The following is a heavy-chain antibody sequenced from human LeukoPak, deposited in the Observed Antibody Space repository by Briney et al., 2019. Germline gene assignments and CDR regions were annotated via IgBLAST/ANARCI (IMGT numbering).Heavy chain of an antibody. J-gene: IGHJ4*02. V-gene: IGHV1-69*01. CDR2: IIPIFGTA. D-gene: IGHD3-10*01. Sequence: SVKVSCKAPGGTFSSYAISWVRQAPGQGLEWMGGIIPIFGTANCAQKFQGRVTITADESTSTAYMELSSLRSEDTAVYYCARGQADRLYGSGSYYFDYWGQGTLVTVSS. CDR1: GGTFSSYA. CDR3: ARGQADRLYGSGSYYFDY.